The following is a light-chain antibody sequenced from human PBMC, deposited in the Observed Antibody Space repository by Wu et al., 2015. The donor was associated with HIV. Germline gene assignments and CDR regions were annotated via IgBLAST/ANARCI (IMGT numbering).Light chain of an antibody. CDR3: QQYDTSPIT. CDR1: QSITNNY. Sequence: EIVLTQSPGTLSLSPGERATPSCRASQSITNNYLTWYQQKPGQAPRLLIYGASSRATGIPDRFSGSGSGTDFSLTISRLESEDFAVYYCQQYDTSPITFGQGTRLEIK. CDR2: GAS. J-gene: IGKJ5*01. V-gene: IGKV3-20*01.